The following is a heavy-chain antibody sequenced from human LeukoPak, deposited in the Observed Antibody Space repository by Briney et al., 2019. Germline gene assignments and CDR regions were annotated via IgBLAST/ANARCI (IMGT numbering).Heavy chain of an antibody. Sequence: SETLSLTCTVSGDSISSYYWSWIRQPPGKGLEWIGYIYYSGSTNYSPSLKSRVTISVDTSKNQFSLKLSSVTAADTAVYYCARSERIIMILGGAFDIWGQGTVVTVS. CDR3: ARSERIIMILGGAFDI. D-gene: IGHD3-22*01. CDR2: IYYSGST. CDR1: GDSISSYY. J-gene: IGHJ3*02. V-gene: IGHV4-59*08.